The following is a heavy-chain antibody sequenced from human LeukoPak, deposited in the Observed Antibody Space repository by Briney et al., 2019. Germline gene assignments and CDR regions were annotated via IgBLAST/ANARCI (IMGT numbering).Heavy chain of an antibody. D-gene: IGHD2-2*01. V-gene: IGHV3-48*03. Sequence: GGSLRLSCAASGFTLSSYEMNWVRQAPGKGLEWVSYISSSGSTIYYADSVKGRFTISRDNAKNSLYLQMNSLRAEDTAVYYCARIVVVPAADAYYYYGMDVWGKGTTVTVSS. CDR1: GFTLSSYE. CDR2: ISSSGSTI. J-gene: IGHJ6*04. CDR3: ARIVVVPAADAYYYYGMDV.